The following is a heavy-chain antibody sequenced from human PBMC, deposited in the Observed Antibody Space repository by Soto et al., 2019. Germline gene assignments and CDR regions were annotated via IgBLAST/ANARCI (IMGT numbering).Heavy chain of an antibody. CDR1: GFTFSSNW. Sequence: PGGSLRLSCAASGFTFSSNWMSWVRQAPGKGLEWVVNIKQDGSERYYMDSVRGRFTASRDNSKNSLYLQMNSLRAEDTAVYFWARVTYSYGLIYDYWGQGSLVTVSS. CDR3: ARVTYSYGLIYDY. J-gene: IGHJ4*01. D-gene: IGHD5-18*01. V-gene: IGHV3-7*01. CDR2: IKQDGSER.